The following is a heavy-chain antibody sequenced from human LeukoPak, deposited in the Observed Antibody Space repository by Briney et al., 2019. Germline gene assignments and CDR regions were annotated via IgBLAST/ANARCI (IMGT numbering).Heavy chain of an antibody. V-gene: IGHV3-74*01. CDR2: INHDGTGT. CDR3: ATASEY. J-gene: IGHJ4*02. CDR1: GFTFTNYW. Sequence: GGSLRLSCAASGFTFTNYWMHWVRQAPGKGLVWVSGINHDGTGTYYADSVKGRFTISRDNAKNTVDLQMNGLRAEDTTVYYCATASEYWGQGTLVTVSS.